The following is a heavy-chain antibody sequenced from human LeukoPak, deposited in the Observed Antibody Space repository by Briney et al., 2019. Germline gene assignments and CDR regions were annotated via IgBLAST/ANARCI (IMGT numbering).Heavy chain of an antibody. CDR2: MSGSSSDI. Sequence: GGSLRLSCAASGFIFSTYSMNWVRQAPGKGLEWVSSMSGSSSDIFYADSVKGRFTISRDNAKNSLYLEMNSLRAEDTAVYYCARTRGYSYGYDDYWGQGTLVTVSS. CDR1: GFIFSTYS. J-gene: IGHJ4*02. V-gene: IGHV3-21*01. CDR3: ARTRGYSYGYDDY. D-gene: IGHD5-18*01.